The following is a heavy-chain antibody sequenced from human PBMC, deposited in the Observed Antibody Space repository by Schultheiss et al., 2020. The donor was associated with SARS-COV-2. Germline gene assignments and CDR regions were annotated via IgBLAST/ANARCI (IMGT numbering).Heavy chain of an antibody. V-gene: IGHV5-51*01. J-gene: IGHJ5*02. D-gene: IGHD3-10*01. CDR2: IYPGDSDT. CDR3: ARHVLLWFGEPSHYWFDP. CDR1: GYSFTSYW. Sequence: GESLKISCKGSGYSFTSYWIGWVRQMPGKGLEWMGIIYPGDSDTRYSPSFQGQVTISADKSISTAYLQWSSLKASDTAMYYCARHVLLWFGEPSHYWFDPWGQGTLVTVSS.